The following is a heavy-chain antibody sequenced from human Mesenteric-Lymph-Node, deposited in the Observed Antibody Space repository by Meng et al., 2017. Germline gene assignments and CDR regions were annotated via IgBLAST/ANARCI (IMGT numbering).Heavy chain of an antibody. J-gene: IGHJ4*02. V-gene: IGHV4-59*01. D-gene: IGHD1-26*01. CDR1: GGSISSSY. Sequence: GSLRLSCIVSGGSISSSYWTWIRQPPGKGLEWIGYMYYSGNTNYNPSLKSRVTMSLDTSKNQFSLKLSSVTAADTAVYYCARVDILGAGDRFFDYWGQGTLVTVSS. CDR3: ARVDILGAGDRFFDY. CDR2: MYYSGNT.